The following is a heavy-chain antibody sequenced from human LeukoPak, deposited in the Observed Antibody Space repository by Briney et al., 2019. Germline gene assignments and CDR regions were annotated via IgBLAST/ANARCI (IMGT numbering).Heavy chain of an antibody. Sequence: PGRSLRLPCAASGFTFSSYGMHWGCQAPDRGLDWVTVISYEESYIYEAETVTGPSTIDTDNSKTPLYLQLTSLRAEDPAVYYCAKDHGAGSYHAPNWFDTCGQGTLVTVSS. V-gene: IGHV3-30*18. D-gene: IGHD3-10*01. CDR3: AKDHGAGSYHAPNWFDT. CDR1: GFTFSSYG. J-gene: IGHJ5*02. CDR2: ISYEESYI.